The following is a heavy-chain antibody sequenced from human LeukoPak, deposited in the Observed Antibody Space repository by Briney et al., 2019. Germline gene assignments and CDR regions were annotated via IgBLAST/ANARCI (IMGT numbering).Heavy chain of an antibody. CDR2: MNPNSGNT. D-gene: IGHD3-22*01. CDR1: GYTFIHFG. J-gene: IGHJ4*02. CDR3: ARGLGRHYYDSSGYNDY. Sequence: ASVKVSCKASGYTFIHFGVSWVRQAPGQGLEWMGWMNPNSGNTGYAQKFQGRVTTTRNTSISTAYMELSSLRSEDTAVYYCARGLGRHYYDSSGYNDYWGQGTLVTVSS. V-gene: IGHV1-8*02.